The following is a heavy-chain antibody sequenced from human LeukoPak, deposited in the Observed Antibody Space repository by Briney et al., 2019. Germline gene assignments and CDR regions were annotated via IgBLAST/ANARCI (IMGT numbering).Heavy chain of an antibody. Sequence: ASVKVSCKASGYTFTSYYMHWVRQAPGQGLEWMGIINPSGGSTSYAQKFRGRVTMTRDMSTSTVYMELSSLRSEDTAVYYCTRESTSSHTTFDYWGQGTLVTVSS. D-gene: IGHD5-24*01. V-gene: IGHV1-46*01. CDR1: GYTFTSYY. J-gene: IGHJ4*02. CDR2: INPSGGST. CDR3: TRESTSSHTTFDY.